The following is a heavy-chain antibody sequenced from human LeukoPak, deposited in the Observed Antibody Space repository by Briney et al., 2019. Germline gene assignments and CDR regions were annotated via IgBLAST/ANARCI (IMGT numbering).Heavy chain of an antibody. CDR1: GFTSSSYA. D-gene: IGHD5-24*01. J-gene: IGHJ4*02. Sequence: GGSLRLSCAASGFTSSSYAMSWVRQPAGKGLEWVSGISASGDNTHYSDSVKGRFTISRDNSKNTLYLQMNSLRVEDTAVYYCAKDDGWVQYANWGQGTLVTVSS. CDR3: AKDDGWVQYAN. CDR2: ISASGDNT. V-gene: IGHV3-23*01.